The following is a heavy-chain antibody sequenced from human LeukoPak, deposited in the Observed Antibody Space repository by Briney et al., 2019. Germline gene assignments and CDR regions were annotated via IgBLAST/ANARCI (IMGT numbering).Heavy chain of an antibody. Sequence: PGGSLRLSCAASGFTFSSYGMHWVRQAPGKGLEWVSAISGSGGSTYYADSVKGRFTISRDNSKNTLYLQMNSLRAEDTAVYYCAKGMGSGVPAATRAPDYWGQGTLVTVSS. CDR3: AKGMGSGVPAATRAPDY. D-gene: IGHD2-2*01. CDR2: ISGSGGST. V-gene: IGHV3-23*01. J-gene: IGHJ4*02. CDR1: GFTFSSYG.